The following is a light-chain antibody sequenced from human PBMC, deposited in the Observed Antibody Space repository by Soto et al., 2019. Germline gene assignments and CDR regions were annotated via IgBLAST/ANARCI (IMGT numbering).Light chain of an antibody. V-gene: IGKV1-39*01. J-gene: IGKJ2*01. CDR3: QQCYSTPYT. Sequence: DIQMTQSPSSLSASVGDRVTITCRASQSITSYLNWYQQKPGKAPKLLIYAASSLQSGVPSRFSGSGSGTEFTLTISSLQPEDFAIYYCQQCYSTPYTFGQGTKLEIK. CDR2: AAS. CDR1: QSITSY.